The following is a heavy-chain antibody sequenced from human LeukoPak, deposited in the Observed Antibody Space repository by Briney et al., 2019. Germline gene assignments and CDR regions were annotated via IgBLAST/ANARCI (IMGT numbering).Heavy chain of an antibody. Sequence: PGGSLRLSCAASGFTVSSNYMSWVRQAPGKGLEWVSVIYSGGSTYYADSVKGRFTISRDNSKNTLYLQMNSLRAEDMAVYYCASRIVGAKDYWGQGTLVTVSS. J-gene: IGHJ4*02. CDR1: GFTVSSNY. CDR3: ASRIVGAKDY. V-gene: IGHV3-53*01. CDR2: IYSGGST. D-gene: IGHD1-26*01.